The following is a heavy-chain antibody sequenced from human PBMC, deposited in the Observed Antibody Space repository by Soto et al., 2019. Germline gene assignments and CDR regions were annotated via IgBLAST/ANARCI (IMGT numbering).Heavy chain of an antibody. J-gene: IGHJ6*03. CDR1: GFTLSGYA. D-gene: IGHD6-6*01. Sequence: EVQLAESGGGLAQPGGSLRLSCAASGFTLSGYAMDWVRQAPGKGLEYVSGISSNGVGTYYANSVQGRFTISRDNSKNTVYLQMGSLRPEDMAVYYCARRARPDFYYMDVWGTGTTVTASS. CDR3: ARRARPDFYYMDV. V-gene: IGHV3-64*01. CDR2: ISSNGVGT.